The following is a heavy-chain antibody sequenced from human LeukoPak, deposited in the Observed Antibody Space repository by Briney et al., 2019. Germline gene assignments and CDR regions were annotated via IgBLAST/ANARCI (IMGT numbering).Heavy chain of an antibody. CDR2: IYYSGST. Sequence: SETLSLTCTVSGGSISSYYWSWIRQPPGKGLEWIGYIYYSGSTNYNPSLKSRVTISVDTSKNQFSLKLSSVTAADTAVYYCARVVGSGVVYWGQGTLVTVSS. V-gene: IGHV4-59*01. D-gene: IGHD3-3*01. CDR1: GGSISSYY. J-gene: IGHJ4*02. CDR3: ARVVGSGVVY.